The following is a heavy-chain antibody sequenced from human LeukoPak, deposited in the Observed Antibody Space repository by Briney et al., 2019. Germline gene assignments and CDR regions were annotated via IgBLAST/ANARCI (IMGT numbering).Heavy chain of an antibody. V-gene: IGHV1-69*04. CDR2: IIPILGIA. CDR3: ARSGDEDTAMSIDY. CDR1: GGTFSSYA. J-gene: IGHJ4*02. D-gene: IGHD5-18*01. Sequence: SVTVSCTASGGTFSSYAISWVRQAPGQGLEWMGRIIPILGIANYAQKFQGRVTITADKSTSTAYMELSSLRSEDTAVYYCARSGDEDTAMSIDYWGQGTLVTVSS.